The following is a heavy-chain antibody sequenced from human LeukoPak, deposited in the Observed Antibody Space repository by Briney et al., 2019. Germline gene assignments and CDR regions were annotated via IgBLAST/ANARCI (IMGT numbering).Heavy chain of an antibody. CDR3: ARHEYSSSTNFDY. CDR2: IYYSGST. Sequence: SETLSLTCTVSGGSISSYYWSWIRQPPGKGLEWIGYIYYSGSTNYNPSLKSRVTISVDTSKNQFFLKLSSVTAADTAVYYCARHEYSSSTNFDYWGQGTLVTVSS. D-gene: IGHD6-13*01. V-gene: IGHV4-59*08. CDR1: GGSISSYY. J-gene: IGHJ4*02.